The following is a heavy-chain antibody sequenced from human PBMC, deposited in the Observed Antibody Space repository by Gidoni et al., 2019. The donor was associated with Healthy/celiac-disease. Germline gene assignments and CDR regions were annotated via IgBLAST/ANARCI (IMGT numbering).Heavy chain of an antibody. CDR3: AITSRGWFDP. CDR1: GGSFSGYY. Sequence: QVQLQQWGAGLLTPSETLSLTCAVYGGSFSGYYWSWIRQPPGKGLEWIGEINHSGSTNYNPSLKSRVTISVDTSKNQFSLKLSSVTAADTAVYYCAITSRGWFDPWGQGTLVTVSS. V-gene: IGHV4-34*01. J-gene: IGHJ5*02. D-gene: IGHD6-6*01. CDR2: INHSGST.